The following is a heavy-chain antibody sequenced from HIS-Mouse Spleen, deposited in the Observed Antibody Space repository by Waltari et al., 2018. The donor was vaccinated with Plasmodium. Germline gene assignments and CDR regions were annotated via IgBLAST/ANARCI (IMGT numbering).Heavy chain of an antibody. J-gene: IGHJ4*02. V-gene: IGHV4-34*01. CDR3: ARGVGYCSGGSCDHYFDY. CDR2: INHSGST. CDR1: GGSFSGYY. D-gene: IGHD2-15*01. Sequence: VQLQQWGAGLLKPSETLSLTCAVYGGSFSGYYWSWIRQPPGKGLEWIGEINHSGSTNYNPSLKSRVTISVDTSKNQFSLKLSSVTAADTAVYYGARGVGYCSGGSCDHYFDYWGQGTLVTVSS.